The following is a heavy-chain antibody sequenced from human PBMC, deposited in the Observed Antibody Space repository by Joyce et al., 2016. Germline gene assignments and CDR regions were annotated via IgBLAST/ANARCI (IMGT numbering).Heavy chain of an antibody. CDR1: GYTFSNNA. CDR2: ISYDASDK. CDR3: ARDRGSYYDYLTGYFYFDN. J-gene: IGHJ4*02. V-gene: IGHV3-30*04. D-gene: IGHD3-9*01. Sequence: QVQLVESGGGVVQPGRSLRVSCAASGYTFSNNAMHWVRQAPGKGLEWVAVISYDASDKYYADAVKGRFIISRDNSQNILYLQMNDGRTEDTAVYYCARDRGSYYDYLTGYFYFDNWGQGTPVTVSS.